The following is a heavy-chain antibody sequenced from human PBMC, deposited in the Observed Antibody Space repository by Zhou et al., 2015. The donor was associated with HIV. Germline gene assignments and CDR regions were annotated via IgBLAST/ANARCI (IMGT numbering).Heavy chain of an antibody. CDR3: ASPRIAAAGMGGSPYYFDY. V-gene: IGHV1-69*01. J-gene: IGHJ4*02. CDR2: IIPIFGTA. D-gene: IGHD6-13*01. CDR1: GGTFSSYA. Sequence: QVQLVQSGAEVKKPGSSVKVSCKASGGTFSSYAISWVRQAPGQGLEWMGGIIPIFGTANYAQKFQGRVTITADESTSTAYMELSSLRSEDTAVYYCASPRIAAAGMGGSPYYFDYWGQGTLVTVSS.